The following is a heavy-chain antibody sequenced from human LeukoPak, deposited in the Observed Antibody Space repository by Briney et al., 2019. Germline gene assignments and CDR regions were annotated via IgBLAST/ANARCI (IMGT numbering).Heavy chain of an antibody. V-gene: IGHV3-30*03. D-gene: IGHD6-13*01. CDR1: GFTFRSYG. Sequence: GGSLRLSCAASGFTFRSYGMHWVRQAPGKGLEGVAGISYDGSNKYYADSVKGRFIISRDDSRHTLYLPMNSLRDEDTAVYFCGSARGAYSTSWIDYWGQGTLVTVSS. J-gene: IGHJ4*02. CDR3: GSARGAYSTSWIDY. CDR2: ISYDGSNK.